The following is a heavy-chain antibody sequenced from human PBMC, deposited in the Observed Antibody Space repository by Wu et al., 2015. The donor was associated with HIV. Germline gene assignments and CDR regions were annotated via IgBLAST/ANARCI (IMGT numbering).Heavy chain of an antibody. D-gene: IGHD6-6*01. V-gene: IGHV1-69*12. Sequence: QVQLVQSGAEVKKPGSSVKVSCKASGGTFSSYAISWVRQAPGQGLEWMGGIIPIFGTANYAQKFQGRVTITADESTSTAYMELSSLRSEDTAVYYCASRGKIEYSTMDHYYYYMDVWGKGTTVTVSS. CDR2: IIPIFGTA. CDR3: ASRGKIEYSTMDHYYYYMDV. J-gene: IGHJ6*03. CDR1: GGTFSSYA.